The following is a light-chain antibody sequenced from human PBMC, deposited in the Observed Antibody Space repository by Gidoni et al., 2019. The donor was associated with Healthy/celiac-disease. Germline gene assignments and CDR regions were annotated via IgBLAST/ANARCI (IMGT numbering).Light chain of an antibody. CDR3: NSRDSSGNRDVV. CDR2: GKN. J-gene: IGLJ2*01. CDR1: SLRSYY. Sequence: SSELTQDSAVSVALGQTVRITCQGDSLRSYYASWYQQKPGQAPVLVIYGKNNRPSGIPDRFSGSSSGNTASLTITGAQAEDEADYYCNSRDSSGNRDVVFGGGTKLTVL. V-gene: IGLV3-19*01.